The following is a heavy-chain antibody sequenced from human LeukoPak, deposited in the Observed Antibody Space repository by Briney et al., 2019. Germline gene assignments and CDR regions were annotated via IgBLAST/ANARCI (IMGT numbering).Heavy chain of an antibody. V-gene: IGHV3-23*01. CDR3: AQGGWRLL. J-gene: IGHJ4*02. D-gene: IGHD2-21*01. CDR2: IGVGGNT. Sequence: GGSLTLSCAASGFTFSSAALSWFRQAPGKGLEWVAFIGVGGNTNYADSVKGRFTISRDKSKNPLYLQINSLRAEATAVHYCAQGGWRLLGGQGTLVTVSS. CDR1: GFTFSSAA.